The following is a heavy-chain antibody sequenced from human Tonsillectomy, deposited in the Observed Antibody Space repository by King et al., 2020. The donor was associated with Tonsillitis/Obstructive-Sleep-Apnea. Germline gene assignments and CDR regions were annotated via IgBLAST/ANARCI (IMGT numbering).Heavy chain of an antibody. D-gene: IGHD1-26*01. CDR1: GGSFSGYY. Sequence: VQLPQWGAGLLKPSETLSLTCAVYGGSFSGYYWSWIRQPPGKGLEWIGEINHSGSTNYNPSLKSRVTISVDTSKNQFSLKLSSVTAADTAVYYCARGRGYSGSYYRSYYFDYWGQGTLVTVSS. J-gene: IGHJ4*02. CDR3: ARGRGYSGSYYRSYYFDY. CDR2: INHSGST. V-gene: IGHV4-34*01.